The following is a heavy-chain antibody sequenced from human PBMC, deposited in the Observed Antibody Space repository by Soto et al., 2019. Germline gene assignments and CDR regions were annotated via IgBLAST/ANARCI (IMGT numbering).Heavy chain of an antibody. D-gene: IGHD3-10*01. CDR3: ARGVEGNNFGPVY. Sequence: ASVKVSCKASGGGNLRDYRTTWVRRAPGQGLEWMGGIIPKLGSANYAQKFQGRVTITADESTNSVYMELRSLRSDDTAVYYCARGVEGNNFGPVYGGRGTPVTVSS. V-gene: IGHV1-69*13. CDR1: GGGNLRDYR. CDR2: IIPKLGSA. J-gene: IGHJ4*02.